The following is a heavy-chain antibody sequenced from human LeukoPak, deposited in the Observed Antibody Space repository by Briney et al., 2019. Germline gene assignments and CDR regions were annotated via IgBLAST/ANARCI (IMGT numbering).Heavy chain of an antibody. D-gene: IGHD2-15*01. CDR2: ISSSSSYI. CDR3: ARDGVALY. J-gene: IGHJ4*02. CDR1: GFTFSSYS. V-gene: IGHV3-21*06. Sequence: KTGGSLRLSCAASGFTFSSYSMNWVRQAPGKGLEWVSSISSSSSYIYYADSVKGRFTISRDNAKNSLYLEMDSLRAEDTAVYYCARDGVALYWGQGTLVTVSS.